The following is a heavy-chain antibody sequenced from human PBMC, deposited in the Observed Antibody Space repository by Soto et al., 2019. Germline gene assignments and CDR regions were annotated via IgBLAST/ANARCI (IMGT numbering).Heavy chain of an antibody. J-gene: IGHJ4*02. D-gene: IGHD4-17*01. CDR1: EFTFSSYD. Sequence: EVQLVESGGGLVKPGGSLRLSCAASEFTFSSYDMNWVRQTPGKGLEWVSFISSTSKDTYYADSVKGRFTSSRDNAKNPLYQQMNSLRAEYAAVYFFVRDSYKMSHYGVYWGQGTLVTVSS. V-gene: IGHV3-21*01. CDR2: ISSTSKDT. CDR3: VRDSYKMSHYGVY.